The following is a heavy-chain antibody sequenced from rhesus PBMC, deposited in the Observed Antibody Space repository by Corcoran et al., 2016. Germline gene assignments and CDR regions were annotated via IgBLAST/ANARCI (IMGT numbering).Heavy chain of an antibody. CDR2: YNPNQGNQ. D-gene: IGHD3-16*01. Sequence: QVQLVQSGAEVKKPGSSVKVSCKASGYTFSDYYIHWVRQVPRQGLEWWGEYNPNQGNQKYTQKLQDRVTMPRDTSTNTAYMELSSLTSEDTAVYYCGRTKSGSYSYVDYWGQGVLVTVSS. J-gene: IGHJ4*01. CDR1: GYTFSDYY. V-gene: IGHV1S2*01. CDR3: GRTKSGSYSYVDY.